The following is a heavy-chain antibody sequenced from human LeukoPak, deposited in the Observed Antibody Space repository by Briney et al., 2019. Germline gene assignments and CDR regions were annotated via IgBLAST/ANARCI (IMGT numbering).Heavy chain of an antibody. V-gene: IGHV1-18*01. D-gene: IGHD3-10*01. CDR1: GYTFTSYG. J-gene: IGHJ5*02. CDR2: ISAYNGNT. Sequence: GASVKVSCKASGYTFTSYGISWVRQAPGQGLEWMGWISAYNGNTNYAQKLQGRVTMTTDTSTSTAYMELRSLRSDDTAVYYCARVTTMVRSQGRFDPWGQGTLVTVSS. CDR3: ARVTTMVRSQGRFDP.